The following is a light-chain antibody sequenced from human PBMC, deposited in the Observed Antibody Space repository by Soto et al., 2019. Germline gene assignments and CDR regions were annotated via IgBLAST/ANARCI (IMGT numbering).Light chain of an antibody. J-gene: IGKJ3*01. CDR2: DAS. CDR3: QQRSNWPPEVT. CDR1: QSVSSS. V-gene: IGKV3-11*01. Sequence: EIVLTQSPDTLPLSPGERATLSCRASQSVSSSLAWYQQKPGQAPRLLIYDASNRATGIPARFSGSGSGTDFTLTISGLEPEDFAVYYCQQRSNWPPEVTFGPGTKVDIK.